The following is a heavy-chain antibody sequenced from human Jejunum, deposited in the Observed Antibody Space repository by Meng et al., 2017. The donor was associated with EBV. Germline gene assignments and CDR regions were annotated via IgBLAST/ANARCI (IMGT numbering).Heavy chain of an antibody. CDR3: AGNGYYALEY. Sequence: QGQLQGSGPRLGKPSGTLSLTCVVSGGSISDNDGWSWVRQPPGKGLGWLGEIYHGGGTNYNPSLESRVTISVDKSKNQFSLKLNSVTVADTAVYYCAGNGYYALEYWGPGILVTVSS. V-gene: IGHV4-4*02. CDR1: GGSISDNDG. CDR2: IYHGGGT. J-gene: IGHJ4*02. D-gene: IGHD3-22*01.